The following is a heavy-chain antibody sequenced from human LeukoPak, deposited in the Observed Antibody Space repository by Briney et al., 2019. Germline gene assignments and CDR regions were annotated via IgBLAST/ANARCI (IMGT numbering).Heavy chain of an antibody. V-gene: IGHV4-39*01. Sequence: SETLALTCTVSGVSIISGTYYWGWIRQPPGKGLEWIGTINYSGTTYYNPSLKSRVTISVDTSKNQFSLRLSSVTAADTAVYYCSSSSDYWGQGTLVTVSS. CDR1: GVSIISGTYY. CDR2: INYSGTT. CDR3: SSSSDY. J-gene: IGHJ4*02.